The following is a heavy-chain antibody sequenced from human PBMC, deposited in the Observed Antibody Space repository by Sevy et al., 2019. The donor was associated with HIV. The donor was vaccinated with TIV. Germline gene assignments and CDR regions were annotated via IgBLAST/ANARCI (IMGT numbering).Heavy chain of an antibody. CDR2: IYGSGGTT. CDR3: AGARYDGSGSFDAFDI. Sequence: GGSLRLSCKPSGFTFITYAMNWVRQAPGKGLEWVSTIYGSGGTTYYADSVKGRFTISRDNSKNTLYLQMDSLRTEDTAIYYCAGARYDGSGSFDAFDIWGHGTMVTVSS. CDR1: GFTFITYA. V-gene: IGHV3-23*01. J-gene: IGHJ3*02. D-gene: IGHD3-22*01.